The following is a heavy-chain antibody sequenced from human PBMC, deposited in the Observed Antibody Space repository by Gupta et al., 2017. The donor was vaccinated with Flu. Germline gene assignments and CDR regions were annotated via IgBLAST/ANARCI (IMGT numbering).Heavy chain of an antibody. Sequence: QEQVVQSGAEVKKPGASVKASCEASGYTFTNHYMHWVRQAPGQGLEWMGVISPSGDSTRYAQTFQGRVTVTRDTATSPVYMELNSLGSEDTAVYYCVSELASTGMLGYWGQGTLVPVSS. D-gene: IGHD3-10*01. CDR3: VSELASTGMLGY. CDR2: ISPSGDST. V-gene: IGHV1-46*01. CDR1: GYTFTNHY. J-gene: IGHJ4*02.